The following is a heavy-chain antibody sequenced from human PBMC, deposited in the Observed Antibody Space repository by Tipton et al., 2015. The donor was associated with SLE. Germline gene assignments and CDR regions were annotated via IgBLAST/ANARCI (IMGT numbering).Heavy chain of an antibody. CDR3: AREDY. V-gene: IGHV4-34*01. CDR2: INHSGST. CDR1: GGSFSGYY. J-gene: IGHJ4*02. Sequence: TLSLTCAVYGGSFSGYYWSWIRQPPGKGLEWIGEINHSGSTNYNPSLKSRVTISVDTSKNQFSLKLSSVAAADTAVYYCAREDYWGQGTLVTVSS.